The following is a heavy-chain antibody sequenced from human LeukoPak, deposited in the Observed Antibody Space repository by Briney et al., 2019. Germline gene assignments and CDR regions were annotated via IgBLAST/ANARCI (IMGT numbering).Heavy chain of an antibody. CDR2: ISYDGSNK. V-gene: IGHV3-30*04. J-gene: IGHJ4*02. Sequence: GGSLRLSCAASGFTFSSYAMHWVRQAPGKGLEWVAVISYDGSNKYYADSVKGRFTISRDNSKNTLYLQMNSLRAEDTAVYYCARDLSEYQLLFGFDYWGQGILVTVSS. D-gene: IGHD2-2*01. CDR1: GFTFSSYA. CDR3: ARDLSEYQLLFGFDY.